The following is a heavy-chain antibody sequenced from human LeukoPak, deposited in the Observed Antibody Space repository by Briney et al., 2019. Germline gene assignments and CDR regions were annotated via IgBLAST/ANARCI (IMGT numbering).Heavy chain of an antibody. CDR2: IRYDGSNK. D-gene: IGHD2/OR15-2a*01. V-gene: IGHV3-30*02. J-gene: IGHJ5*02. CDR3: AKEGPNINWFDP. CDR1: GFTFSSYG. Sequence: PGGSLRLSCAASGFTFSSYGMHWVRQAPGKGLEGVAFIRYDGSNKYYADSVKGRFTISRDNSKNTLYLQMNSLRAEDTAVYYCAKEGPNINWFDPWGQGTLVTVSS.